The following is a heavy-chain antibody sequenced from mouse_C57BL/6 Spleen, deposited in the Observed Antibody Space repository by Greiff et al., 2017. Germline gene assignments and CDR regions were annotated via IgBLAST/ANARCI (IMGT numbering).Heavy chain of an antibody. V-gene: IGHV3-8*01. CDR2: ISYSGST. CDR3: ARSGESGFAD. CDR1: GYSITSDY. Sequence: EVKLQESGPGLAKPSQTLSLTCSVTGYSITSDYWNWIRQFPGNKLEYMGYISYSGSTYSTPSLKSRISITRDTSKNQYYLQLNSVTTEDTATYYCARSGESGFADWGQGTLVTVSA. J-gene: IGHJ3*01.